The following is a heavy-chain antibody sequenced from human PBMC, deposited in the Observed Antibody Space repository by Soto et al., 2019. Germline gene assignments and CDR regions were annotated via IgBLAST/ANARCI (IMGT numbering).Heavy chain of an antibody. CDR1: GYTLTELS. CDR2: FDPEDGET. Sequence: GASVKVACRVSGYTLTELSMHGVRGARGEGLGWMGGFDPEDGETIYAQKFQGRVTMTEDTSTDTAYMELSSLRSEDTAVYYCATVRGHWYSYGSEMGSGSYRQYYYYYGMDVWG. D-gene: IGHD1-26*01. J-gene: IGHJ6*02. V-gene: IGHV1-24*01. CDR3: ATVRGHWYSYGSEMGSGSYRQYYYYYGMDV.